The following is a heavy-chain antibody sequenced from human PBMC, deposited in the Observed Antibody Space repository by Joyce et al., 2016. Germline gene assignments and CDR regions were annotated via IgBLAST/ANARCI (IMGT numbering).Heavy chain of an antibody. J-gene: IGHJ4*02. D-gene: IGHD3-16*01. CDR1: GFTFSSYA. CDR2: ISYDGSNK. V-gene: IGHV3-30-3*01. CDR3: ARGTYGMLDY. Sequence: GFTFSSYAMHWVRQAQVKGLEWVAVISYDGSNKYYADAVKGRFTISRDNSKNTLYLQMNSLRAEDSAVYYCARGTYGMLDYWGQGTLVTVSS.